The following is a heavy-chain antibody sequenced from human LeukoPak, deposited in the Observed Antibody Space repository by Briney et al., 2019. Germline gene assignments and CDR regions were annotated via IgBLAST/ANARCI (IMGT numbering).Heavy chain of an antibody. Sequence: SETLSLTCAVSGYSISSGYYWSWIRQPPGKGLEWIATINHSGETYYNPSLKSRVTISVDKSKNQFSLKLSSVTAAGTAIYYCARYTANKSGYSFDYWGQGTLVTVSS. D-gene: IGHD3-22*01. CDR1: GYSISSGYY. CDR3: ARYTANKSGYSFDY. V-gene: IGHV4-38-2*01. J-gene: IGHJ4*02. CDR2: INHSGET.